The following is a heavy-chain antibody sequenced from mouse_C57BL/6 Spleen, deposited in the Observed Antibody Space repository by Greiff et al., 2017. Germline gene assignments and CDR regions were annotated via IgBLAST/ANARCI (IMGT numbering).Heavy chain of an antibody. J-gene: IGHJ4*01. CDR2: INPSSGYT. CDR3: ARDAYYSNMDY. CDR1: GYTFTSYT. V-gene: IGHV1-4*01. Sequence: VKLMESGAELARPGASVKMSCKASGYTFTSYTMHWVKQRPGQGLEWIGYINPSSGYTKYNQKFKDKATLTADKSSSTAYMQLSSLTSEDSAVYYCARDAYYSNMDYWGQGTSVTVSS. D-gene: IGHD2-5*01.